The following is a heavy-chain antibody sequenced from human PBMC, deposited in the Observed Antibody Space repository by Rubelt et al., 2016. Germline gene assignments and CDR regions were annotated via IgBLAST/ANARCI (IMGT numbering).Heavy chain of an antibody. V-gene: IGHV4-34*01. Sequence: QVQLQQWGAGLLKPSETLSLTCAVYGGSFSGYYWSWIRQPPRQGLAWIGEINHRGSTNYNPSLNSRVTIPVDTSKNQFSMKLSSVTAEDTAVYYWARNGSPENNWFDPWGQGNLATVSS. D-gene: IGHD3-10*01. CDR3: ARNGSPENNWFDP. J-gene: IGHJ5*02. CDR1: GGSFSGYY. CDR2: INHRGST.